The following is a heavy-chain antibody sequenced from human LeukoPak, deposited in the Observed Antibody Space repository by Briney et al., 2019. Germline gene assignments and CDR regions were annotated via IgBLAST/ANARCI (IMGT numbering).Heavy chain of an antibody. V-gene: IGHV1-69*06. J-gene: IGHJ5*02. Sequence: ASVKVSCKASGGTFSSYAISWVRQAPGQGLEWMGRIIPIFGTANYAQKFQGRVTITADKSTSTAYMELSSLRSEDTAVYYCASSGRVVPAATENWFDPWGQGTLVTASS. D-gene: IGHD2-2*01. CDR3: ASSGRVVPAATENWFDP. CDR2: IIPIFGTA. CDR1: GGTFSSYA.